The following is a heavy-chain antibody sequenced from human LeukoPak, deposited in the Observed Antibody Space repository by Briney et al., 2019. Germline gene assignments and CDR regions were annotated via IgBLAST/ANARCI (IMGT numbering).Heavy chain of an antibody. Sequence: PSETLSLTCAVYGGSFSGYYLSWIRQPPGKGLEWFGEINHSGSTNYNPSLKSRVTISVDTSKNQFSLKLSSVTAADTAVYYCARGIWFGELTFGSWGQGTLVTVSS. J-gene: IGHJ5*01. V-gene: IGHV4-34*01. CDR2: INHSGST. CDR3: ARGIWFGELTFGS. D-gene: IGHD3-10*01. CDR1: GGSFSGYY.